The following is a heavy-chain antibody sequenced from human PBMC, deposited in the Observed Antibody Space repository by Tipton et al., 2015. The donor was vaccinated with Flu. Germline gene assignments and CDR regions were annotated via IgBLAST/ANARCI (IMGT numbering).Heavy chain of an antibody. CDR2: IYTSGST. J-gene: IGHJ3*02. CDR3: ARGVIYYDRSGPITDAFDI. D-gene: IGHD3-22*01. V-gene: IGHV4-61*02. Sequence: TLSLTCTVSGGSISSGSYYWSWIRQPAGKGLEWIGRIYTSGSTNYNPSLKSRVTISVDTSKNQFSLKLSSVTAADTAVYYCARGVIYYDRSGPITDAFDIWGQGTMVTVPS. CDR1: GGSISSGSYY.